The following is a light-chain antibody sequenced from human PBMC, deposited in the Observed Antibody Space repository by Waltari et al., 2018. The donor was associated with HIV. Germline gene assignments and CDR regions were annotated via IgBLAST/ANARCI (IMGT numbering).Light chain of an antibody. CDR1: NTDIGTYTL. Sequence: QSALTQPAYVSGSPGQSITISCTGTNTDIGTYTLVSWYQQHPGKAPKLIIYEVTKRPSGVSKRFSASKSGNTASLTISGLQADDEADYFCCSYAGISTFVVFGGGTKLTVL. V-gene: IGLV2-23*02. J-gene: IGLJ2*01. CDR3: CSYAGISTFVV. CDR2: EVT.